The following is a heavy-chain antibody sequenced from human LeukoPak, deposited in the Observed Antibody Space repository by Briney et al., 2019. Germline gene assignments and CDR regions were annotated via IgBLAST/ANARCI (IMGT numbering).Heavy chain of an antibody. CDR1: GFTVSSNY. CDR3: ACSKRWLAFDY. Sequence: GGSLRLSCAAYGFTVSSNYMSWVRQAPGKGLEWVSVIYSGGSTYYADSVKGRFTISRDNSKNTLYLQMNSLRAEDTAVYYCACSKRWLAFDYWGQGTLVTVSS. V-gene: IGHV3-53*01. CDR2: IYSGGST. D-gene: IGHD6-19*01. J-gene: IGHJ4*02.